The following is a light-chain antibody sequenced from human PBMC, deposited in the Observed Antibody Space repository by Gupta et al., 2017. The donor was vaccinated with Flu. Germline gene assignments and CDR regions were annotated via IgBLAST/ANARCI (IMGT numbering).Light chain of an antibody. Sequence: DIQMTQSPSSLSAYVGDRVTITCRASHSISNWLAWYQQKPGKAPKLLIYKASSLESGVPSRFSGSGSGTEFTLTISSLQPDDFATYYCQQYNTYCTFGQGTKVEIK. CDR2: KAS. CDR1: HSISNW. CDR3: QQYNTYCT. V-gene: IGKV1-5*03. J-gene: IGKJ1*01.